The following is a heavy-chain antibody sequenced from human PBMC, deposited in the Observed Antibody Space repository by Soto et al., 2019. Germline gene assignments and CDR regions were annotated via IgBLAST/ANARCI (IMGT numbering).Heavy chain of an antibody. V-gene: IGHV4-31*03. D-gene: IGHD2-15*01. CDR1: GGSISSGDYY. CDR2: IYSSGTT. CDR3: ASRLYCRGGSCYHEVAFDI. J-gene: IGHJ3*02. Sequence: QVQLQESGPGLVKPSQTLSLTCTVSGGSISSGDYYWSWIRQHPGKGLEWIGYIYSSGTTYYNPSLKSRITISLDTSKNQFSLKLSSVTAADTAVYYCASRLYCRGGSCYHEVAFDIWGQGTMVTVSS.